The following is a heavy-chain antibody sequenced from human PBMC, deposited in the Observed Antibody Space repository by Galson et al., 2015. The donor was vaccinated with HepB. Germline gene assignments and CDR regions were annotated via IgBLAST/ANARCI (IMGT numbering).Heavy chain of an antibody. J-gene: IGHJ4*02. Sequence: SVKVSCKVSGHTLIEVSMHWVRQAPGKGLEWMGGYDPDEGETISAQKVQGRVTVTEDTSTDTAYMELSSLRSEDTAVYYCATGFQSGLLPFDCWGQGTLVTVSS. CDR2: YDPDEGET. CDR1: GHTLIEVS. D-gene: IGHD3-22*01. CDR3: ATGFQSGLLPFDC. V-gene: IGHV1-24*01.